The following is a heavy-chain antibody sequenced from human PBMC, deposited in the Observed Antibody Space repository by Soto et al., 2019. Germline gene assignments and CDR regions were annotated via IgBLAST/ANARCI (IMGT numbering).Heavy chain of an antibody. Sequence: SETLSLTCTVSGGSISSYYWSWIRQPPGKGLEWIGYIYYSGSTNYNPSLKGRVTISVDTSKNQFSLKLSSVTAADTAVYYCAREWLGRDGYNGGPFDYWGQGTLVTVSS. CDR2: IYYSGST. CDR1: GGSISSYY. V-gene: IGHV4-59*01. J-gene: IGHJ4*02. D-gene: IGHD5-12*01. CDR3: AREWLGRDGYNGGPFDY.